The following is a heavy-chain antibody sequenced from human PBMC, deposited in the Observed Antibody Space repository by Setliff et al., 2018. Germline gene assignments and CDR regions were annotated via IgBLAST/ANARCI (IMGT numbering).Heavy chain of an antibody. J-gene: IGHJ5*02. V-gene: IGHV1-69*05. Sequence: SVKVSCKASGGSFSEHAVSWMRQAPGQGLEWVGGFIPFHDKSNYARKFQDRVTITTDESTSTAYMELNSLTSEDTAVYYCARSPAVLGIVYLDPWGQGTLVTVSS. CDR2: FIPFHDKS. CDR3: ARSPAVLGIVYLDP. CDR1: GGSFSEHA. D-gene: IGHD2-15*01.